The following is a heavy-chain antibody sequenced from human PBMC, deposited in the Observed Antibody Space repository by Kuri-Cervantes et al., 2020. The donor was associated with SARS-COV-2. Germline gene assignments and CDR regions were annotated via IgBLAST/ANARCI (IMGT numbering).Heavy chain of an antibody. CDR3: AKSRSEGGGFFDYGVDV. J-gene: IGHJ6*02. D-gene: IGHD3-3*01. CDR1: EFTFSNYG. Sequence: GESLKISCAASEFTFSNYGMHCVRQAPGKGLEWVALVSYDGSCKYYAGSVRGRFTISRDNSNKTVYLQMNSLRTEDTAVYYCAKSRSEGGGFFDYGVDVWGQGTTVTVSS. CDR2: VSYDGSCK. V-gene: IGHV3-30*18.